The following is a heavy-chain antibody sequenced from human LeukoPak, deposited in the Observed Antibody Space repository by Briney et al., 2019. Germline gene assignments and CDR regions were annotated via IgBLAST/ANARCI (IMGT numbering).Heavy chain of an antibody. D-gene: IGHD5-18*01. CDR1: GYSISSGYY. V-gene: IGHV4-38-2*02. Sequence: PSETLSLTCTVSGYSISSGYYWGWIRQPPGKGLEWIGSIYHSGSTYYNPSLKSRVTISVDTSKNQFSLKLSSVTAADTAVYYCEGGGYSYGYYFDYWGQGTLVTVSS. CDR2: IYHSGST. J-gene: IGHJ4*02. CDR3: EGGGYSYGYYFDY.